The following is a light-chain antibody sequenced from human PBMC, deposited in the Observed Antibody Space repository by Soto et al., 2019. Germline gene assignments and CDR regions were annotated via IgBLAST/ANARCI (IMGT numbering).Light chain of an antibody. J-gene: IGLJ1*01. Sequence: SYELTQPPSVSVAPGQTARLTCGGNNIGNKNVHWYQQKPGQAPLLVVYDDSDRPSGIPERFSGSNSGNTATLIISRVEAGDEADYYCQVWDSSSHRYVFATGTQ. CDR1: NIGNKN. CDR2: DDS. V-gene: IGLV3-21*02. CDR3: QVWDSSSHRYV.